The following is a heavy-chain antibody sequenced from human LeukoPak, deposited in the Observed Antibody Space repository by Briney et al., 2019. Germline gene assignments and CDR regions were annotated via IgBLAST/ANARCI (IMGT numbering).Heavy chain of an antibody. CDR2: INPNSGGT. CDR1: GYTFTVYY. Sequence: ASVKVSCKASGYTFTVYYMHWVRQAPGQGLEGMGWINPNSGGTNYAQKFQGRVTMTRDTSITTAYMQLSRLISDDTAVYYCARGGVGYCGGGSCYLNWFDPWGQGTLVTVSS. V-gene: IGHV1-2*02. J-gene: IGHJ5*02. D-gene: IGHD2-15*01. CDR3: ARGGVGYCGGGSCYLNWFDP.